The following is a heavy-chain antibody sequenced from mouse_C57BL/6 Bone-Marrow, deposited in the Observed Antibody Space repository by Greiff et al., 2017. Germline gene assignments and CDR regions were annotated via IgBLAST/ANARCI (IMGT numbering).Heavy chain of an antibody. CDR1: GFNIKDDY. D-gene: IGHD1-1*01. V-gene: IGHV14-4*01. CDR2: IAPENGDT. CDR3: TTGGSSLDY. J-gene: IGHJ2*01. Sequence: EVQLLQSGAELVRPGASVKLSCTASGFNIKDDYMSWVKQTPEKGLEWIGRIAPENGDTEYASKFQGQATISADTASNTVYLQLSHLTSEDTAVYYCTTGGSSLDYWGQGTTLTVSS.